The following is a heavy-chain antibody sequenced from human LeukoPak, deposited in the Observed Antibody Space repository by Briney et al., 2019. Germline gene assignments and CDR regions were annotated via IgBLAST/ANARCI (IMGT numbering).Heavy chain of an antibody. CDR3: ARDRVSGWGLLRAFDI. J-gene: IGHJ3*02. V-gene: IGHV1-18*01. D-gene: IGHD2-15*01. Sequence: KFQGRVTMTTDTSTSTAYMELRSLRSDDTAVYYCARDRVSGWGLLRAFDIWGQGTLVTVSS.